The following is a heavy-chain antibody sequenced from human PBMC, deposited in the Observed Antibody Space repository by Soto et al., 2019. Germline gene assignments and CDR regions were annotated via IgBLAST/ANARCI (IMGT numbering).Heavy chain of an antibody. D-gene: IGHD3-10*01. J-gene: IGHJ4*02. CDR3: ARQPMVRGVMGRFGFDY. CDR2: IYYSGST. V-gene: IGHV4-30-4*01. Sequence: QVQLQESGPGLVKPSQTLSLTCTVSGGSFGMGVYYWSWIRQPPGKGWGWFGYIYYSGSTYYNPSLKSRVTISVDTSKNQFSLKLSSVTAADTAVYYCARQPMVRGVMGRFGFDYWGQGTLVTVSS. CDR1: GGSFGMGVYY.